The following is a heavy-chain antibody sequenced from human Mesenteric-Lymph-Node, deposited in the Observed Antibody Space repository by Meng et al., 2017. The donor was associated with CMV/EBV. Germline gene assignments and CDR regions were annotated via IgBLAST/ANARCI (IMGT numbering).Heavy chain of an antibody. CDR1: GATFNTYT. Sequence: SVQVSCKALGATFNTYTFNWVRQAPGQGLEWMGRVIPILNMADSAQNFQGRVTITADRSTSTVYLELTSLRSDDTAVYYCATSTATTSNYRRVWNLWGQGTEVTVSS. V-gene: IGHV1-69*02. CDR3: ATSTATTSNYRRVWNL. D-gene: IGHD1-1*01. J-gene: IGHJ4*02. CDR2: VIPILNMA.